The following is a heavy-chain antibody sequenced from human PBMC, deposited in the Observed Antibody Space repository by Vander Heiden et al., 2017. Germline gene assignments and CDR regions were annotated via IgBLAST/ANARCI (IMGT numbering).Heavy chain of an antibody. D-gene: IGHD2-15*01. CDR2: SYWDDDN. CDR3: AHRRPCNGAWNSGTFDY. CDR1: GCPPITRPVV. J-gene: IGHJ4*02. Sequence: QITLKETGPPLVEPTQSLTLTCSFSGCPPITRPVVVGWSCQPPGKALEWLAFSYWDDDNRYSPSLKSRLTVTKDTSKNQVVLTMTNMDPVDTATYYCAHRRPCNGAWNSGTFDYWGQGTLVTVSS. V-gene: IGHV2-5*02.